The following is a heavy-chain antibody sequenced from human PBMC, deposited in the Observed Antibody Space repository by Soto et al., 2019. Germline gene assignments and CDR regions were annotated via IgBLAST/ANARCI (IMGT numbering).Heavy chain of an antibody. CDR3: ARRGSGSYDDY. CDR2: ISGSGDST. V-gene: IGHV3-23*01. Sequence: EVQLLESGGGLVQPGGSLRLSCAASGFTFSSYAMRWVRQAPGKGLEWVSAISGSGDSTYYADSVKGRFTISRDNSKNTLYLQMNSLRGEDTAVYDCARRGSGSYDDYWGQGTLVTVSS. J-gene: IGHJ4*02. D-gene: IGHD1-26*01. CDR1: GFTFSSYA.